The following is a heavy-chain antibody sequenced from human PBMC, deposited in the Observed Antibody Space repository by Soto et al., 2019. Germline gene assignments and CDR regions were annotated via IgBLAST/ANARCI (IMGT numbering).Heavy chain of an antibody. CDR1: GYSFTSYW. D-gene: IGHD6-19*01. Sequence: GESLKISCKGPGYSFTSYWIGWVRQMPGKGLEWMGIIYPGDSDTRYSPSFQGQVTISADKSISTAYLQWSSLKASDTAMYYCARRGGSSGWYAFIGSDYYYGMDVWGQGTTVTVSS. V-gene: IGHV5-51*01. J-gene: IGHJ6*02. CDR2: IYPGDSDT. CDR3: ARRGGSSGWYAFIGSDYYYGMDV.